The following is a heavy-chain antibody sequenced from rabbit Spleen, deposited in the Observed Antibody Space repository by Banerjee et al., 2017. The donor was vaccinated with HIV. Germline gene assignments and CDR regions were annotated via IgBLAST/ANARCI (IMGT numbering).Heavy chain of an antibody. CDR1: GVSFSDKDV. Sequence: EQLEESGGGLVKPEGSLTLTCKASGVSFSDKDVMCWVRQAPGKGLEWIACINAATAKPVYATWAKGRFTISRTSSTTVTLRMTSLTAADRVTYFCARDLLGVIGWNFNLWGPGTLVTVS. CDR2: INAATAKP. D-gene: IGHD1-1*01. V-gene: IGHV1S45*01. J-gene: IGHJ4*01. CDR3: ARDLLGVIGWNFNL.